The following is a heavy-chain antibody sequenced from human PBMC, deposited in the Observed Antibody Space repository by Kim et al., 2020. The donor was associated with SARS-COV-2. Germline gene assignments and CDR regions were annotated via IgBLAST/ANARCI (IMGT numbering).Heavy chain of an antibody. CDR2: IKQDGSQR. CDR3: GREEEALSGYGDFGIDY. V-gene: IGHV3-7*01. J-gene: IGHJ4*02. Sequence: GGSLRLSCAASGFMFGNSWMTWVRQAPGKGLEWLAIIKQDGSQRYYVDSVKGRFTISRDNARDSLYLQMDSLRPDDTAVYYCGREEEALSGYGDFGIDYWGQGTEVTVSS. CDR1: GFMFGNSW. D-gene: IGHD2-21*01.